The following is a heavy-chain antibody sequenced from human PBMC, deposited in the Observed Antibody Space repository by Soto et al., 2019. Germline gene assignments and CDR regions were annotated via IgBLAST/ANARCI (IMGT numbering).Heavy chain of an antibody. V-gene: IGHV3-30*18. CDR3: AKDLSSIAPNFDY. CDR1: GFTFSSYG. Sequence: PGGSLRLSCAASGFTFSSYGMHWVRQAPGKGLEWVAVIPYDGSNKYYADSVKGRFTISRDNSKNTLYLQMNSLRAEDTAVYYCAKDLSSIAPNFDYWGQGTLVTVSS. J-gene: IGHJ4*02. D-gene: IGHD6-6*01. CDR2: IPYDGSNK.